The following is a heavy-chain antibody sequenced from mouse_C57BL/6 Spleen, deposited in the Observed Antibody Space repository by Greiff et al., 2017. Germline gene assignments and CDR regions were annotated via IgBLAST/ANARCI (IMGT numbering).Heavy chain of an antibody. V-gene: IGHV10-1*01. CDR1: GFSFNTYA. Sequence: EVKVVESGGGLVQPKGSLKLSCAASGFSFNTYAMNWVRQAPGKGLEWVARIRSKSNNYATYYADSVKDRFTISRDDSESMLYLQMNNLKTEDTAMYYCVRHWDDGYYVFDYWGQGTTLTVSS. D-gene: IGHD2-3*01. J-gene: IGHJ2*01. CDR2: IRSKSNNYAT. CDR3: VRHWDDGYYVFDY.